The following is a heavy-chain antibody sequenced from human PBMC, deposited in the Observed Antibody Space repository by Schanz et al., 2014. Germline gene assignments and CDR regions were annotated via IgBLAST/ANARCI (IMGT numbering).Heavy chain of an antibody. J-gene: IGHJ4*02. Sequence: QVQLEESGAGLVKPSGTLSLTCAVSGASVSSDNWWNWVRQPPGKGLEWIGEIYDSGNTNYNPSLKGRVPLSVDDSKNQFSLQLPSVTAADTAVYYCVRGGQGFGEPHQRLFEYWGPGTLVTVSS. V-gene: IGHV4-4*02. CDR2: IYDSGNT. CDR1: GASVSSDNW. CDR3: VRGGQGFGEPHQRLFEY. D-gene: IGHD3-10*01.